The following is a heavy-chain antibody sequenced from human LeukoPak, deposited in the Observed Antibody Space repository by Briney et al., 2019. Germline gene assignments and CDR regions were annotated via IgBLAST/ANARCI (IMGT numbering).Heavy chain of an antibody. CDR3: ARGPIAARLDY. V-gene: IGHV4-39*01. CDR1: GGSISSYY. Sequence: SETLSLTCTVSGGSISSYYWGWIRQPPGKGLEWIGSIYYSGRTYYNPSLESRVTISVDTSKNQFSLKLSSVTAADTAVYYCARGPIAARLDYWGQGTLVTVSS. CDR2: IYYSGRT. D-gene: IGHD6-6*01. J-gene: IGHJ4*02.